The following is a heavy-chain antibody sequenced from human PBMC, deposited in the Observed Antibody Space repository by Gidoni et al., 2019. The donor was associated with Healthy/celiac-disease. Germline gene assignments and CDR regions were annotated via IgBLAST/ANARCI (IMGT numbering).Heavy chain of an antibody. CDR1: GFTFSNYG. Sequence: QVQLVASGGGVVQPGGSLRLPCAAAGFTFSNYGLPWVRQAPGKGLEWVAVIWYDGTKKYYADSVKGRFTISRDNSKNTLYLQMNSLRPEDTAVYYCARDPGFGVSPNYYYYSMDVWGKGTTVTVSS. V-gene: IGHV3-33*01. J-gene: IGHJ6*03. CDR2: IWYDGTKK. D-gene: IGHD3-16*01. CDR3: ARDPGFGVSPNYYYYSMDV.